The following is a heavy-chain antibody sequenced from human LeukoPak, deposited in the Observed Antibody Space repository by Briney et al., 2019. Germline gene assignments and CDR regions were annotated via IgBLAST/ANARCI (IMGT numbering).Heavy chain of an antibody. Sequence: SETLSLTCTVSGGSISSSTYYWGWIRQPPGKGLEWFGSIYYSGSTYYNPSLKSRVTISVDTSKNQFSLKLSSVTAADTAVYYCARSEQWLVPLDHWGQGTLVTVSS. CDR1: GGSISSSTYY. V-gene: IGHV4-39*07. CDR2: IYYSGST. CDR3: ARSEQWLVPLDH. D-gene: IGHD6-19*01. J-gene: IGHJ4*02.